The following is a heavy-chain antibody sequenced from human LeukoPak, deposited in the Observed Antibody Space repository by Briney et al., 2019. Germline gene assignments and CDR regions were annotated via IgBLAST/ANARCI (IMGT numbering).Heavy chain of an antibody. CDR2: IYYSGST. CDR1: GGSISSSSYY. V-gene: IGHV4-39*01. CDR3: ARHSGYSNDFDY. Sequence: SETLSLTCTVSGGSISSSSYYWGWIRQPPGKGLEWIGSIYYSGSTYYNPSLKSRVTISVDTSKNQFSLKLSSVTAADTAVYYCARHSGYSNDFDYWGQGTLVTVSS. J-gene: IGHJ4*02. D-gene: IGHD4-11*01.